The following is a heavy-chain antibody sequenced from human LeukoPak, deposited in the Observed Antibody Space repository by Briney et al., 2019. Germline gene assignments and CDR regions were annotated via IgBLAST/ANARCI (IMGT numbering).Heavy chain of an antibody. V-gene: IGHV3-66*01. CDR1: GFTVSSNY. J-gene: IGHJ3*02. D-gene: IGHD3-10*01. Sequence: PGGSLRLSCAASGFTVSSNYMSWVRQAPGKGLEWVSVIYSGGSTYYADSVKGRFTISRDNSKNTLYLQMNSLRAEDTAVYYCASYGSGSYYKWIDAFDIWGQGTMVTVSS. CDR3: ASYGSGSYYKWIDAFDI. CDR2: IYSGGST.